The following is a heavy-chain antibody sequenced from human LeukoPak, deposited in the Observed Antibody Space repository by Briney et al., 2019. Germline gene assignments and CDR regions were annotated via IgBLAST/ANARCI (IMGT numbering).Heavy chain of an antibody. D-gene: IGHD6-19*01. J-gene: IGHJ4*02. V-gene: IGHV1-8*01. CDR3: TRGSSGRRDN. CDR1: GYTFTSCD. Sequence: ASVKVSCKASGYTFTSCDINWVRQATGQGPDWMGWMNPNSGNTGYGQSFQGRITMTRDISIGTAYMELSNLTSEDTAIYYCTRGSSGRRDNWGQGTLVTVSA. CDR2: MNPNSGNT.